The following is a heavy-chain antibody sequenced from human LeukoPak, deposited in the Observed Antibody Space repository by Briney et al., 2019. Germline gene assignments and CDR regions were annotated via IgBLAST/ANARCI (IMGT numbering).Heavy chain of an antibody. Sequence: PSETLSLTCTVSGDSISTYYWSWLRQPPGKGLEWIGYIYYNGSTYYNPSLKSRVTISVDTSKNQFSLKLSSVTAADTAVYYCAHLDHYDLHFDYWGQGTLVTVSS. V-gene: IGHV4-59*12. D-gene: IGHD3-22*01. J-gene: IGHJ4*02. CDR1: GDSISTYY. CDR2: IYYNGST. CDR3: AHLDHYDLHFDY.